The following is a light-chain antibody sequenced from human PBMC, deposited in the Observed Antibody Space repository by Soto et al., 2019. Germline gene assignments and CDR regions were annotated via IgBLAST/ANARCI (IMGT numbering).Light chain of an antibody. V-gene: IGKV1-39*01. J-gene: IGKJ2*01. Sequence: DIQMTQSPSSLYASVGDRVTITCRASQSISSYLNWYQQKPGKAPKLLIYAASSLQGGVPSRFSGSGSGTDFTLTISSLQPEDFATYYCQQSYSTPQNTFGQGTKLEIK. CDR2: AAS. CDR1: QSISSY. CDR3: QQSYSTPQNT.